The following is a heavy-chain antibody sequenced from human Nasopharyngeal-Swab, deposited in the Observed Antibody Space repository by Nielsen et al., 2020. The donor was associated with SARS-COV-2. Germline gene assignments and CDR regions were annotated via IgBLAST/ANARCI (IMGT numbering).Heavy chain of an antibody. CDR1: GWSFSGYY. CDR2: INHSGST. V-gene: IGHV4-34*01. CDR3: ARSTYYDILTGYYFLYYFDY. J-gene: IGHJ4*02. Sequence: SETLSLTCAVYGWSFSGYYWSWIRQPPGKGLEWIGEINHSGSTNYNPYLKSRVTISVDTSKNQFSLKLSSVTAADTAVYYCARSTYYDILTGYYFLYYFDYWGQGTLVTVSS. D-gene: IGHD3-9*01.